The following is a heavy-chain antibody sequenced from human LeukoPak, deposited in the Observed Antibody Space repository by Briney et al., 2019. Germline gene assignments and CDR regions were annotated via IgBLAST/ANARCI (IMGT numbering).Heavy chain of an antibody. CDR1: GFTFSSYA. CDR3: AKDIAAAGCHDY. Sequence: PGGSLRLSCAASGFTFSSYAMSWVRQAPGKGLEWVSAISGSGGSTYYADSVKGRFTISRDNSKNTLYLQMNSLRAENTAVYYCAKDIAAAGCHDYWGQGTLVTVSS. V-gene: IGHV3-23*01. CDR2: ISGSGGST. D-gene: IGHD6-13*01. J-gene: IGHJ4*02.